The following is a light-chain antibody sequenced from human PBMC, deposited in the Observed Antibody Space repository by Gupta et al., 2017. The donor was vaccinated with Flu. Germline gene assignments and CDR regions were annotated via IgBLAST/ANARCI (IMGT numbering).Light chain of an antibody. V-gene: IGLV2-14*01. Sequence: QSALTQPAPVSGSPGQSITISCTGTSSDIGAYKYVSWYQQHPGKAPKLMIYEVSNRPSGVSNRFSGSKSGNTASLTISGLQAEDEADYYCNSYSSSSTLCVFGTGTKVTVL. CDR1: SSDIGAYKY. J-gene: IGLJ1*01. CDR3: NSYSSSSTLCV. CDR2: EVS.